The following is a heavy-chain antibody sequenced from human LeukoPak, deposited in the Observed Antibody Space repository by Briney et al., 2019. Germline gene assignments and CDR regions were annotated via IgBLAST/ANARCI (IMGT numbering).Heavy chain of an antibody. J-gene: IGHJ5*02. Sequence: PSETLSLTCAVSGYSISSGYYWGWIRQPPGKGLEWIGSIYHSGSTYYNPSPKSRVTISVDTSKNQFSLKLSSVTAADTAVYYCARGHDFWSGYWFDPWGQGTLVTVSS. CDR2: IYHSGST. CDR3: ARGHDFWSGYWFDP. D-gene: IGHD3-3*01. V-gene: IGHV4-38-2*01. CDR1: GYSISSGYY.